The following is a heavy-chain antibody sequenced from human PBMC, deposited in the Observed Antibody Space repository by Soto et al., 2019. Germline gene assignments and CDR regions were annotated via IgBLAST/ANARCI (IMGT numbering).Heavy chain of an antibody. CDR1: GFTFSDHY. CDR3: TRSSGSYRYFDS. D-gene: IGHD3-10*01. Sequence: EVQLVESGGGLVQPGGSLRLSCAVSGFTFSDHYMDWVRQVPGEGLEWVGRTRNKANSYTTEYAASVKGRFTISRDDSKNSLYLQMNTLKTEDTAVYYCTRSSGSYRYFDSWGQGILVTVSS. J-gene: IGHJ4*02. V-gene: IGHV3-72*01. CDR2: TRNKANSYTT.